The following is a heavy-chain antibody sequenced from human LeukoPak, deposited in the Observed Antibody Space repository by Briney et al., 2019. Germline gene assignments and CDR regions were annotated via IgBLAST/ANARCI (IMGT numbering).Heavy chain of an antibody. V-gene: IGHV1-69*04. Sequence: ASVKVSCKASGGTFSSYAISWVRQAPGQGLEWMGRIIPILGIANYAQKFQGRVTITADKSTSTAYMELSSLRSEDTAVYYCARDDLSGIQLPDYWGQGTLVTVSS. CDR2: IIPILGIA. J-gene: IGHJ4*02. CDR1: GGTFSSYA. D-gene: IGHD5-18*01. CDR3: ARDDLSGIQLPDY.